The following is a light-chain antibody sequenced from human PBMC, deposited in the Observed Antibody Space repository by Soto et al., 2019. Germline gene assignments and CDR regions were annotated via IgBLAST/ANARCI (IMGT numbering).Light chain of an antibody. CDR2: INSDGSH. J-gene: IGLJ2*01. V-gene: IGLV4-69*01. CDR3: QTWGTGSVV. Sequence: QPVLTQSPSASASLGASVKLTCTLSSGHTTYAIAWHQQQPEKGPRYLMKINSDGSHTKGDGIPDRFSGSNSGAERYLIISSLQSEDEADYYCQTWGTGSVVFGGGTKLTVL. CDR1: SGHTTYA.